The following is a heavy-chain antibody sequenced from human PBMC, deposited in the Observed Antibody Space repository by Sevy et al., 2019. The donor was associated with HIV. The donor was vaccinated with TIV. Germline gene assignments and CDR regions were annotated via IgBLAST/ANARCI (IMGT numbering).Heavy chain of an antibody. CDR2: IYWDDNK. CDR1: GFSLSTSGVG. CDR3: AHSLYSDYIGGYFDY. V-gene: IGHV2-5*02. J-gene: IGHJ4*02. D-gene: IGHD4-17*01. Sequence: SGPTLVKPTQTLTLTCTFSGFSLSTSGVGVGWIRQPPGKALEWLALIYWDDNKRYSPSLRSRLTITKETSKNLEVLTMTTMDPVDTASYYCAHSLYSDYIGGYFDYWGQGTLVTVSS.